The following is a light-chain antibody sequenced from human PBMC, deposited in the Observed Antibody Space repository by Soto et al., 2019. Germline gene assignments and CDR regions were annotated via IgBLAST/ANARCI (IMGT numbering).Light chain of an antibody. V-gene: IGKV3-20*01. CDR1: QTVSSNY. J-gene: IGKJ1*01. Sequence: EFVLTQSPGTLSLSPGERATLSCRASQTVSSNYLAWYQQKPGQAPRLLIYGASSRATGIPDRFSGSGSGTDFTLTISRLEPEDFAVYYCHQYGGSPATFGLGTKVDIK. CDR3: HQYGGSPAT. CDR2: GAS.